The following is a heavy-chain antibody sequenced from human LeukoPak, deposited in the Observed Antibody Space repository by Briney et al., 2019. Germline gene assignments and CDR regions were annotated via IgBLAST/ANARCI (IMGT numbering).Heavy chain of an antibody. CDR2: IYYSGST. V-gene: IGHV4-59*05. J-gene: IGHJ4*02. Sequence: SETLSLTCTVSGGSISSYYWSWIRQPPGKGLEWIGSIYYSGSTYYNPSLKSRVTISVDTSKNQFSLKLSSVTAADTAVYYCARLGYCSSTSCYNSPFDYWGQGTLVTVSS. CDR1: GGSISSYY. D-gene: IGHD2-2*02. CDR3: ARLGYCSSTSCYNSPFDY.